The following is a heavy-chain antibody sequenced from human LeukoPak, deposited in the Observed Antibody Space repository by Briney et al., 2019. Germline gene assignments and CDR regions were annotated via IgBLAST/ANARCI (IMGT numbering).Heavy chain of an antibody. Sequence: GGSLRLSCAASGFTFDDFAMHWVRQAPGKGLEWVSGISWNSGSIGYADSVKGRFTISRDNAKNSLFLQMNSLRPEDMALYYCAKAGYGGDNFDYWGQGTLVTVSS. D-gene: IGHD2-21*02. CDR2: ISWNSGSI. V-gene: IGHV3-9*03. CDR1: GFTFDDFA. CDR3: AKAGYGGDNFDY. J-gene: IGHJ4*02.